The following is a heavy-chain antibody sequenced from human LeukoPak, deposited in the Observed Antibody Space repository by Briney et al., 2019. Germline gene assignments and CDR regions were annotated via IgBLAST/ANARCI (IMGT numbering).Heavy chain of an antibody. D-gene: IGHD3-10*01. CDR3: AKREYYYGSGSSQQEYYFDY. V-gene: IGHV3-23*01. CDR1: GFTFSSYA. Sequence: PGGSLRLSCAASGFTFSSYAMSWVRQAPRKGLEWVSAISGSGGSTYYADSVRGRFTISRDNSKNTLYLQMNSLRAEDTAVYYCAKREYYYGSGSSQQEYYFDYWGQGTLVTVSS. J-gene: IGHJ4*02. CDR2: ISGSGGST.